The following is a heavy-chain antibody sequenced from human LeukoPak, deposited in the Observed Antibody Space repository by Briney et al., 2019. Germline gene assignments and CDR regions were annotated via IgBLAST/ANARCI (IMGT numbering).Heavy chain of an antibody. CDR1: GFTFSSYW. D-gene: IGHD6-19*01. J-gene: IGHJ4*02. Sequence: GGSLRLSCAVSGFTFSSYWMSWVRQAPGKGLEWVANIKQDGSEKYYVDSVKGRFTISRDNAKNSLYLQMNSLRAEDTAVYYCARRIISGWLVYFDYWGQGTLVTVSS. CDR3: ARRIISGWLVYFDY. V-gene: IGHV3-7*04. CDR2: IKQDGSEK.